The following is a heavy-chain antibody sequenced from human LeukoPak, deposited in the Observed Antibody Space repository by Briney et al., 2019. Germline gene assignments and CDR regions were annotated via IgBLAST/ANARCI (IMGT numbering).Heavy chain of an antibody. V-gene: IGHV3-30*18. D-gene: IGHD3-3*01. CDR2: ISYDGSNK. CDR3: AKEMGEYDFWSGPFNYYYYGMDV. J-gene: IGHJ6*02. Sequence: GGSLRLSCAASGFTFSSYGMHWVRQAPGKGLEWVAVISYDGSNKYYADSVKGRFTISRDNSKNTLYLQMNSLRAEDTAVYYCAKEMGEYDFWSGPFNYYYYGMDVWGQGTTVTVSS. CDR1: GFTFSSYG.